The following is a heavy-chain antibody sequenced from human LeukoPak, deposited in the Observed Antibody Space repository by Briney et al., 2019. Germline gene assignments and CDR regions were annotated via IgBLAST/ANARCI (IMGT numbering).Heavy chain of an antibody. CDR1: GFKFSSHW. J-gene: IGHJ4*02. CDR2: INPAGSDT. V-gene: IGHV3-7*03. Sequence: GGSLRLSCEASGFKFSSHWMGWVRPAPGKGLEWVANINPAGSDTYYVDSVKGRFTISRDNAKKSTFLQMNSLRVEETALYYCMKWGSAGVIQDWGQGTLVTVSS. D-gene: IGHD3-10*01. CDR3: MKWGSAGVIQD.